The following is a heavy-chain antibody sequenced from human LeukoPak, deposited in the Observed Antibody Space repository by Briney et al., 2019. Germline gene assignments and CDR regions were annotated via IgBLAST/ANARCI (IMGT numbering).Heavy chain of an antibody. CDR2: ISWNSGSK. J-gene: IGHJ4*02. CDR3: AKDMGNAGNN. V-gene: IGHV3-9*01. Sequence: GRSLRLSCAASGFTFDEYAMHWVRQAPGKGLEWVSGISWNSGSKGYAGSVKGRFTISRDNAKNSLYLQMNSLRSEDTALYYCAKDMGNAGNNWGQGTLVTVSS. D-gene: IGHD1-1*01. CDR1: GFTFDEYA.